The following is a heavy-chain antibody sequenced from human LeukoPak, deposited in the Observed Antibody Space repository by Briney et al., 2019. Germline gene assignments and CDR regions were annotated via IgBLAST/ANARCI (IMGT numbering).Heavy chain of an antibody. CDR3: ARRWIQHLSWFDP. CDR1: GGSFSGYY. D-gene: IGHD5-18*01. V-gene: IGHV4-34*01. Sequence: SETLSLTCAVYGGSFSGYYWSWIRQPPGKGLEWIGEINHSGSTNYNPSLKSRVTISVGTSKNQFSLKLSSVTAADTAVYYCARRWIQHLSWFDPWGQGTLVTVSS. CDR2: INHSGST. J-gene: IGHJ5*02.